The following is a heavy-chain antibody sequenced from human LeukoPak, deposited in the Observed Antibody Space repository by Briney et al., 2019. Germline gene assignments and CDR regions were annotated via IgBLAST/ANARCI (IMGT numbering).Heavy chain of an antibody. Sequence: GGSLRLSCAASGFTFSSYAMSWVRQAPGKGLEWVSAISGSGGSTYYADSVKGRFTISRDNAKNTLYLQMNSLRAEDTAVYYCARDLIPYYYDSSGTPPAFDIWGQGTMVTVSS. J-gene: IGHJ3*02. D-gene: IGHD3-22*01. CDR1: GFTFSSYA. CDR2: ISGSGGST. V-gene: IGHV3-23*01. CDR3: ARDLIPYYYDSSGTPPAFDI.